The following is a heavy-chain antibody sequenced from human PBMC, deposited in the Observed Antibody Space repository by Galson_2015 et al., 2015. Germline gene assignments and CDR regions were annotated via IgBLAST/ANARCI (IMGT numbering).Heavy chain of an antibody. J-gene: IGHJ4*02. V-gene: IGHV1-2*04. CDR3: AKDGSVAGPKPHFDY. D-gene: IGHD6-19*01. CDR1: GYTFTGYY. CDR2: INPNSGAT. Sequence: SVKVSCKASGYTFTGYYIHWLRQAPGQGLEWMGWINPNSGATNYAQKFQGWVTMTRDTSISTAYMEVSKLTSDDTAMYYCAKDGSVAGPKPHFDYWGQGTLVTVSS.